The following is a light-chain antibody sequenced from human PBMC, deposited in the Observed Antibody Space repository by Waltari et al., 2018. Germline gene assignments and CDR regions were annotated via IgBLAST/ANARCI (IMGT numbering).Light chain of an antibody. J-gene: IGLJ1*01. CDR2: EVS. CDR1: RSAVGGYNY. Sequence: QSALTQPPSASGSPGQSVTISCTGTRSAVGGYNYVSWYQPHPGKAPKLMIYEVSKWPSGVPDRFSGSKSGNTASLTVSGLQAEDEADYYCSSFVGSNTYVFGTGTKVTVL. V-gene: IGLV2-8*01. CDR3: SSFVGSNTYV.